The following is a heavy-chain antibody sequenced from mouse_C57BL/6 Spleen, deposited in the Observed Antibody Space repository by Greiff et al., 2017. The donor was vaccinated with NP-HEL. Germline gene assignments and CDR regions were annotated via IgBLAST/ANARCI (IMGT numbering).Heavy chain of an antibody. Sequence: QVQLQQSGAELVKPGASVKLSCKASGYTFTEYTIHWVKQRSGQGLEWIGWFYPGSGSIKYNEKFKDKATLTADNSSSTVYMELSRLTSEDSAVYFCARHEDRIYYGNYDWYFDVWGTGTTVTVSS. V-gene: IGHV1-62-2*01. CDR2: FYPGSGSI. D-gene: IGHD2-1*01. CDR1: GYTFTEYT. J-gene: IGHJ1*03. CDR3: ARHEDRIYYGNYDWYFDV.